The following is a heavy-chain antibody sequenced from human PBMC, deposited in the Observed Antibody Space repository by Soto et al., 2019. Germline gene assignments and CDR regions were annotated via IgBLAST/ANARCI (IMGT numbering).Heavy chain of an antibody. CDR1: GGTFSSYA. V-gene: IGHV1-69*06. J-gene: IGHJ6*02. D-gene: IGHD6-19*01. CDR2: IIPIFGTA. Sequence: QVQLVQSGAEVKKPGSSAKVSCKASGGTFSSYAISWVRQAPGQGLEWMGGIIPIFGTANYAQKFQGRVTITADKSTSTAYMELSSLRSEDTAVYYCARGSSGWYAVYYYYGMDVWGQGTTVTVSS. CDR3: ARGSSGWYAVYYYYGMDV.